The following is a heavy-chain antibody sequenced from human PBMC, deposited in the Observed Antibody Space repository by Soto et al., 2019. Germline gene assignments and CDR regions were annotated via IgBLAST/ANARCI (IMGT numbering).Heavy chain of an antibody. D-gene: IGHD3-10*01. CDR3: ARGRITMVRMPYYYYYYGMDV. J-gene: IGHJ6*02. CDR1: GGSISSYY. V-gene: IGHV4-59*01. Sequence: PSETLSLTCTVSGGSISSYYWSWIRQPPGKGLEWIGYIYYSGSTNYNPSLKSRVTISVDTSKNQFSLMLSSVTAADTAVYYCARGRITMVRMPYYYYYYGMDVWGQGTTVTVSS. CDR2: IYYSGST.